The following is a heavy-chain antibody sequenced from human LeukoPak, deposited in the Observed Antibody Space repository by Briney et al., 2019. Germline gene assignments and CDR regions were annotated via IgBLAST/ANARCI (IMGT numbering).Heavy chain of an antibody. D-gene: IGHD2-2*01. CDR1: GLTFSSCW. Sequence: GGSLRLSCAASGLTFSSCWMSWVRQAPGKGLDWVANINQDGSEKYYVDSVKGRLSISRDNAKNSVHLQMDSLRAEDTAVYYCATKAGDCSTLIYYAQFDYWGQGALVTVSS. CDR2: INQDGSEK. CDR3: ATKAGDCSTLIYYAQFDY. J-gene: IGHJ4*02. V-gene: IGHV3-7*01.